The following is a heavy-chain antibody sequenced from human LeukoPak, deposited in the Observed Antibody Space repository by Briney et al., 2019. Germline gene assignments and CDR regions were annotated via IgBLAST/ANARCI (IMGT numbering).Heavy chain of an antibody. CDR3: ARGSGSSWYFYFDY. J-gene: IGHJ4*02. CDR2: IKTDGSET. V-gene: IGHV3-7*03. D-gene: IGHD6-13*01. CDR1: GFTFSNYW. Sequence: GGSLRLSCAASGFTFSNYWMFWVRQAPGKGLEWVAHIKTDGSETYYLDSVKGRFTISRDNAKNSVYLQMNSLRAEDTALYYCARGSGSSWYFYFDYWGQGTLVTVSS.